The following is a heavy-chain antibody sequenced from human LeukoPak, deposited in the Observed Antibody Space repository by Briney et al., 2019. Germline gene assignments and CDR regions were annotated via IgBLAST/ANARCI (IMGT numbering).Heavy chain of an antibody. D-gene: IGHD3-22*01. CDR3: ARHSYYYVSSGYYDYSFDY. CDR1: GGFISSSDYY. J-gene: IGHJ4*02. CDR2: IYYTEKT. V-gene: IGHV4-39*01. Sequence: SETLSLTCTVSGGFISSSDYYWVWIRQSPGRGLEWIGSIYYTEKTYYNPSLKSRVTISVDTSKNQFSLKLSSVTAADTAVYYCARHSYYYVSSGYYDYSFDYCGQGILVTVSS.